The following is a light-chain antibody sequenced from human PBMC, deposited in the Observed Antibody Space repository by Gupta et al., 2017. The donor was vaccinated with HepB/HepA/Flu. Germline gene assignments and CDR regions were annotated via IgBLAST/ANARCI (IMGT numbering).Light chain of an antibody. J-gene: IGLJ2*01. Sequence: QSVLSQPPSTSGTPGQRVTISCSGSSPHIGTNTVPWYQQVPGTAPKLLIYSDNQRPSGVPDRFSGSKSGTSASLAINGLQSEDEADYYCAAWDVRYVVFGGGTKLSVL. V-gene: IGLV1-44*01. CDR1: SPHIGTNT. CDR3: AAWDVRYVV. CDR2: SDN.